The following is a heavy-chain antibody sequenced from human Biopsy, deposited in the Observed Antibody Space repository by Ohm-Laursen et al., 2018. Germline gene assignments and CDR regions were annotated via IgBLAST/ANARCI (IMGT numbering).Heavy chain of an antibody. CDR2: ISWNGGTI. V-gene: IGHV3-9*01. CDR1: GFTFDDYA. D-gene: IGHD1-26*01. Sequence: SLRLSCAASGFTFDDYAMHWVRQAPGRGLEWVSGISWNGGTIGYADSVKGRFTISRDDAKNSLHLQMDSLRPEDTALYYCAKACCSGSYYDGFDVWGQGTVVTVSS. J-gene: IGHJ3*01. CDR3: AKACCSGSYYDGFDV.